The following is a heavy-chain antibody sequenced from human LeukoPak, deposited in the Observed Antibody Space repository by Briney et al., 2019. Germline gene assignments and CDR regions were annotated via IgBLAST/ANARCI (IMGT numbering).Heavy chain of an antibody. V-gene: IGHV1-46*01. CDR1: GYTFTGYY. J-gene: IGHJ4*02. CDR2: INPSGGST. Sequence: ASVKVSCKASGYTFTGYYMHWVRQAPGQGLEWMGWINPSGGSTSYAQKFQGRVTMTRDMSTSTVYMELSSLRSEDTAVYYCAISRQQWLGTDGYWGQGTLVTVSS. D-gene: IGHD6-19*01. CDR3: AISRQQWLGTDGY.